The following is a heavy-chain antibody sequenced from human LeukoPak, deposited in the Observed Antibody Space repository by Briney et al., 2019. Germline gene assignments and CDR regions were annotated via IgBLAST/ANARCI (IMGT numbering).Heavy chain of an antibody. CDR3: ARRFRD. D-gene: IGHD5-24*01. CDR2: IKDDGSLK. J-gene: IGHJ4*02. V-gene: IGHV3-48*03. CDR1: RLTSSGFE. Sequence: PGGSLRLSCVGSRLTSSGFEMNWVRQAPGKGLEWVSYIKDDGSLKTYADSVKGRFTISRDNAKNSLYLQMNSLRVEDTAIYYCARRFRDWGQGTLVTVSS.